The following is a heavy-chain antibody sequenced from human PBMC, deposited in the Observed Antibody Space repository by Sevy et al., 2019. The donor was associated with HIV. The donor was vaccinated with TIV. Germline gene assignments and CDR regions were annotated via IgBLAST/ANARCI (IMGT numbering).Heavy chain of an antibody. CDR1: GYTLTDFS. Sequence: ASVKVSCKLSGYTLTDFSMHWVRQAPGKGLEWVATFDPEDGRTIYAQKFQGRVTMIEDTSTDTAYMELNSLRSDDTAVYYCATTKDYYDSSGYPFDYWGQGTQVTVSS. D-gene: IGHD3-22*01. V-gene: IGHV1-24*01. CDR3: ATTKDYYDSSGYPFDY. CDR2: FDPEDGRT. J-gene: IGHJ4*02.